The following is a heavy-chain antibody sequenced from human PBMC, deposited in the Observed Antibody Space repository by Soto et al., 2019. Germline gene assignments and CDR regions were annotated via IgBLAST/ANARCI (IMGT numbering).Heavy chain of an antibody. Sequence: LSLTCTVSGGSVSSGSYYWSWIRQPPGKGLEWIGYIYYSGSTNYNPSLKSRVTISVDTSKNQFSLKLSSVTAADTAVYYCARGRLRYYDFWSGSNPDNWFDPWGQGTLVTVSS. D-gene: IGHD3-3*01. J-gene: IGHJ5*02. CDR1: GGSVSSGSYY. V-gene: IGHV4-61*01. CDR2: IYYSGST. CDR3: ARGRLRYYDFWSGSNPDNWFDP.